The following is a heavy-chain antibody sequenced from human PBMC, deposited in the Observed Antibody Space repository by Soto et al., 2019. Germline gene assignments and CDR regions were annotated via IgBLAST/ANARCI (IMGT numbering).Heavy chain of an antibody. CDR3: ARNLED. CDR1: GFDFSSYA. Sequence: QAQLVESGGGVVQPGRSLRLSCAASGFDFSSYAMHWVRQAPGKGLEWVAVIWHDGSTKYYIDSVKGRFTISRDNSKNTLYLQMNSLRAEDTAVYYCARNLEDWGQGTLVTVSS. J-gene: IGHJ4*02. V-gene: IGHV3-33*01. CDR2: IWHDGSTK.